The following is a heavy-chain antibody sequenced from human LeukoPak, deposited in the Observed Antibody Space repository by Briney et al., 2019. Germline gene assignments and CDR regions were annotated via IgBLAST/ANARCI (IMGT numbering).Heavy chain of an antibody. Sequence: GGSLRLSCAASGLTFSSYWMHWVRQAPGKGLVWVSRIKSDGSTNYADSVKARFTISRDNAKNTVSLQMNSLRAEDTGVYYCARAPSEIGGYYPEYFRHWGQGTLVTVSS. V-gene: IGHV3-74*01. J-gene: IGHJ1*01. CDR2: IKSDGST. CDR1: GLTFSSYW. D-gene: IGHD3-22*01. CDR3: ARAPSEIGGYYPEYFRH.